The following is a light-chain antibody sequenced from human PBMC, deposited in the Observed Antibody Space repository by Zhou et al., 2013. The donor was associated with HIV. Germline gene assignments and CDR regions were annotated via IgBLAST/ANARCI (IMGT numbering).Light chain of an antibody. CDR2: SAS. CDR3: QQFNSYPFLT. J-gene: IGKJ4*01. V-gene: IGKV1-9*01. Sequence: DIQLTQSPSFLSASVGDRVTITCRASQGISSYLAWYQQKPGRAPKVLIHSASTLMDGVPGRFSGSGSGTDFTLTISSLQPEDFATYYCQQFNSYPFLTFGGGTKVEIK. CDR1: QGISSY.